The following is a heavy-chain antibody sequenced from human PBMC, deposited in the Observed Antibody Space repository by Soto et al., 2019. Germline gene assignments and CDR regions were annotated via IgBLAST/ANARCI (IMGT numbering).Heavy chain of an antibody. D-gene: IGHD4-17*01. J-gene: IGHJ4*02. CDR1: VFTFSSYG. CDR2: ISYDGSNK. CDR3: ANLHDYGEYGRDY. Sequence: QVQLVESGAGVVQPGRSLRPSCAASVFTFSSYGMHWFRQAPGKGLVWVAFISYDGSNKYYADSVKGRCTIARNNSKNTLYLQMNCLSAEDTAVYYCANLHDYGEYGRDYWGQGTLITDSS. V-gene: IGHV3-30*18.